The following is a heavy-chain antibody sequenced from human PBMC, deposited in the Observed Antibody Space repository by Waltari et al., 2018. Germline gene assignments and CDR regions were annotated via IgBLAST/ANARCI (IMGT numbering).Heavy chain of an antibody. Sequence: EEQLLESGGGLVQPGDSLRLSCAASGFRFSNYWMNWVRQAPGKGLVWVARISNDESSLTYADSVKCRFTISRDNAKNTLYLQMKRLRAEDTAVYYCVRLAQRTYRSPVPGRHYYYGMDVWGQGTTVTVSS. V-gene: IGHV3-74*03. D-gene: IGHD3-10*01. CDR1: GFRFSNYW. J-gene: IGHJ6*02. CDR3: VRLAQRTYRSPVPGRHYYYGMDV. CDR2: ISNDESSL.